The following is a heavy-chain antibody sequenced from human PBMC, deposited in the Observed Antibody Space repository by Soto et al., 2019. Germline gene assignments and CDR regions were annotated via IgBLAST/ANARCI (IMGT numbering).Heavy chain of an antibody. D-gene: IGHD3-16*02. CDR2: IYHSGST. J-gene: IGHJ4*02. CDR3: ARMSYYDYVWGSYRSTTSDY. CDR1: GYSISSGYY. V-gene: IGHV4-38-2*01. Sequence: PSETLSLTCAVSGYSISSGYYWGWIRQPPGKGLEWIGSIYHSGSTYYNPSLKSRVTISVDTSKNQFSLKLSSVTAADTAVYYCARMSYYDYVWGSYRSTTSDYWGQATLVTVSS.